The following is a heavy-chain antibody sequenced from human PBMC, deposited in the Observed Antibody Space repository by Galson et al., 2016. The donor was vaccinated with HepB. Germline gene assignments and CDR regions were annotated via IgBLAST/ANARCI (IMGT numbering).Heavy chain of an antibody. J-gene: IGHJ3*02. CDR3: ARDVPSDSWGAFDI. D-gene: IGHD3-16*01. CDR2: ISSSSTYI. Sequence: SLRLSCAASGFTFSNYSLNWVRQAPGKGLEWVSSISSSSTYIYYADSVKGRFTISRDNAKNSLYLQMHSLRVEDTAVYYCARDVPSDSWGAFDIWGQGTMVTVSS. CDR1: GFTFSNYS. V-gene: IGHV3-21*04.